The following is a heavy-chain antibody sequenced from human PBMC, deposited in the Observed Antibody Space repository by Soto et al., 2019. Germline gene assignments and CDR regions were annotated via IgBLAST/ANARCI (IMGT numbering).Heavy chain of an antibody. CDR3: TSRVVVAAIKGEYYFDY. CDR1: GFTFSNAW. V-gene: IGHV3-15*07. D-gene: IGHD2-15*01. CDR2: IKSKTDGGTT. J-gene: IGHJ4*02. Sequence: GGSLRLSCAASGFTFSNAWMNWVRQAPGKGLEWVGRIKSKTDGGTTDYAAPVKGRFTISRDDSKNTLYLQMNSLKTEDTAVYYCTSRVVVAAIKGEYYFDYWGQGTLVTVSS.